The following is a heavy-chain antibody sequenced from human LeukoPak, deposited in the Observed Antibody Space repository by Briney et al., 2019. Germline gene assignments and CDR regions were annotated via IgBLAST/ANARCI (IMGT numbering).Heavy chain of an antibody. CDR1: GYTFTGYY. D-gene: IGHD1-1*01. J-gene: IGHJ6*03. Sequence: ASVKVSCKASGYTFTGYYMHWVRQAPGQGLEWMGWINPNSGGTNYAQKLQGRVTMTTDTSTSTAYMELRSLRSDDTAVYYCARDVVNWNDYYYYYYMDVWGKGTTVTISS. V-gene: IGHV1-2*02. CDR3: ARDVVNWNDYYYYYYMDV. CDR2: INPNSGGT.